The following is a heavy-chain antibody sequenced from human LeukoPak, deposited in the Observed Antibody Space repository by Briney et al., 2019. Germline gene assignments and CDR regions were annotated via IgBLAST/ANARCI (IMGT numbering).Heavy chain of an antibody. CDR3: ATYRQVLLPFES. V-gene: IGHV3-23*01. CDR1: GFTFSSYA. D-gene: IGHD2-8*02. Sequence: GGSLRLSCAASGFTFSSYAMSWVRQAPGKGLEWVSAISGSGGSTYYADSVKGRFTISRDNSKNTLYLQMNSLRAEDTAIYYCATYRQVLLPFESWGQETLVTVSS. J-gene: IGHJ4*02. CDR2: ISGSGGST.